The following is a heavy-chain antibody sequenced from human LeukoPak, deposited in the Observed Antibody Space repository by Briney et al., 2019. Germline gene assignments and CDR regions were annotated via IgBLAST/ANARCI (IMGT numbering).Heavy chain of an antibody. CDR3: AKVGPYYDILTGYYYGMDV. J-gene: IGHJ6*02. V-gene: IGHV1-46*01. Sequence: ASVKVSCKASGYTFTSYYMHWVRQAPGQGLEWMGIINPSGGSRSYAQKFQGRVTMTRDTSTSTAYMELSSLRSEDTAVYYCAKVGPYYDILTGYYYGMDVWGQGTTVTVSS. D-gene: IGHD3-9*01. CDR2: INPSGGSR. CDR1: GYTFTSYY.